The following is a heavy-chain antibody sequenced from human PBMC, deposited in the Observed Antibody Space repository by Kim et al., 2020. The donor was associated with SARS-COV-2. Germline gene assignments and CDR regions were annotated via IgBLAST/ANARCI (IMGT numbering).Heavy chain of an antibody. Sequence: SETLSLTCTVSGASVSILTTHWSWIRQPPGKGLEWIGYIYYSGSTNYSPSLSSRVTFSLDTSKNQFSLKLSSVTAADTAIYYCARRYISSPYSYNAFDIWGQGTLVIVSS. CDR3: ARRYISSPYSYNAFDI. V-gene: IGHV4-61*01. CDR1: GASVSILTTH. D-gene: IGHD3-22*01. CDR2: IYYSGST. J-gene: IGHJ3*02.